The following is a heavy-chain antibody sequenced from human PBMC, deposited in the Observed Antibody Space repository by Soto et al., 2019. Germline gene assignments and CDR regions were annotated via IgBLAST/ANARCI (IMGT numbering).Heavy chain of an antibody. J-gene: IGHJ1*01. D-gene: IGHD6-19*01. CDR2: IWYDGSNK. CDR1: GFTFSSYG. Sequence: QVQLVESGGGVVQPGRSLRLSCAASGFTFSSYGMHWVRQAPGKGLEWVAVIWYDGSNKYYADSVKGRSTISRDNSKNTLYLQMNSLRAEDTAVYYCAREGAVAGQEYFQHWGQGTLVTVSS. CDR3: AREGAVAGQEYFQH. V-gene: IGHV3-33*01.